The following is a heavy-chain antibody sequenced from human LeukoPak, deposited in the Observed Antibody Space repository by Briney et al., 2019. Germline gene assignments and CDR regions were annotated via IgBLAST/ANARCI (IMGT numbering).Heavy chain of an antibody. CDR1: GGSFSGYY. CDR2: INHSGST. D-gene: IGHD3-22*01. J-gene: IGHJ4*02. Sequence: SETLSLTCAVYGGSFSGYYWSWIRQPPGKGLEWIGEINHSGSTNYNPSLKGRVTISVDTSKNQFSPKLSSVTAADTAVYYCARHRKRGYYDSSGYYGYWGQGTLVTVSS. V-gene: IGHV4-34*01. CDR3: ARHRKRGYYDSSGYYGY.